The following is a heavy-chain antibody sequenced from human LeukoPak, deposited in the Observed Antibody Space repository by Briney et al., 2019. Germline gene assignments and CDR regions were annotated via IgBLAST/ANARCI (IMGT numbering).Heavy chain of an antibody. D-gene: IGHD5-18*01. Sequence: MSSETLSLTCTVSGGSISSSSAYWGWIRQPPGKGREWIWSIYYSKNTYYNPSLKSRVTISADTSKNQFSLTLGSVSATDTAVYYCVSPRGFSYGYFDYWGQGTLVTVSS. V-gene: IGHV4-39*01. CDR2: IYYSKNT. CDR1: GGSISSSSAY. J-gene: IGHJ4*02. CDR3: VSPRGFSYGYFDY.